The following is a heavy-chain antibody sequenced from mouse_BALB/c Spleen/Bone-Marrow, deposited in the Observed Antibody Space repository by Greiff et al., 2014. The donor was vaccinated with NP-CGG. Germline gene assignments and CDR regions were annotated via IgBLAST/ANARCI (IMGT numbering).Heavy chain of an antibody. CDR2: INPTIDYT. Sequence: QVQLKQSGAELAKLGASVKMSCKASGYTFTNYCIHWVKQRPGQGLEWIGYINPTIDYTEYNQKFKDKATLTADKSSTTAYMQLSSLTSEDAAVDYCAREDSYSRSDAMDFWGQGTSVTVSS. D-gene: IGHD2-10*01. J-gene: IGHJ4*01. CDR3: AREDSYSRSDAMDF. CDR1: GYTFTNYC. V-gene: IGHV1-7*01.